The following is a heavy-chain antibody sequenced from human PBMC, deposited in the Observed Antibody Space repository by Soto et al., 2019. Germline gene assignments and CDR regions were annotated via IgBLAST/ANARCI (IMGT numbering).Heavy chain of an antibody. Sequence: PGGSLRLSCAASGFTFSSYEMNWVRQAPGKGLEWVSYISSSGSTIYYADSVKGRFTISRDNAKNSLYLQMNSLRAEDTAVYYCARDNPDILTGSDAFDIWGQGTMVTVSS. CDR1: GFTFSSYE. V-gene: IGHV3-48*03. CDR2: ISSSGSTI. CDR3: ARDNPDILTGSDAFDI. D-gene: IGHD3-9*01. J-gene: IGHJ3*02.